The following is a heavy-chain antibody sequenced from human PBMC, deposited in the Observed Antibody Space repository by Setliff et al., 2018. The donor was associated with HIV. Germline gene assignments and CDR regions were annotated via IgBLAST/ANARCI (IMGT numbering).Heavy chain of an antibody. CDR2: IYYSGSI. D-gene: IGHD3-16*01. CDR3: ARHVIGVVMLYSWDAFDY. CDR1: GGSISSSGFY. Sequence: ETLSLTCSVSGGSISSSGFYWAWMRQSPGKGLEWIGSIYYSGSIFYNPSLKSRVIISVDMSKNQFSLKVRSVTAADTATYYCARHVIGVVMLYSWDAFDYWGRGTLVTVSS. J-gene: IGHJ4*02. V-gene: IGHV4-39*01.